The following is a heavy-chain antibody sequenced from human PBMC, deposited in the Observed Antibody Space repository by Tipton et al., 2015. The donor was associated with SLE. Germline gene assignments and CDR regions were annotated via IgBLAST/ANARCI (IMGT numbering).Heavy chain of an antibody. D-gene: IGHD7-27*01. CDR2: IYHSGST. V-gene: IGHV4-38-2*02. CDR3: ARAELGDFDY. J-gene: IGHJ4*02. Sequence: TPSLTCNVSGYSISSGYYWGWIRQAPGKGLEWIGGIYHSGSTSYNPSLKSRVTISVDTSKNQFSLRLSSVTAADTAVYYCARAELGDFDYWGPGSLVTVSS. CDR1: GYSISSGYY.